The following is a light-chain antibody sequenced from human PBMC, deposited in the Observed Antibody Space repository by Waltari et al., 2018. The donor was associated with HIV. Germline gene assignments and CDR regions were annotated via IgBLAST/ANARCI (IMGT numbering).Light chain of an antibody. V-gene: IGLV1-47*01. CDR2: RNN. J-gene: IGLJ3*02. Sequence: QSVLTQPPSASGTPGPRVTISCSGSSSNIGSHYVYWYQQLPGTAPKLLIYRNNQRPSGVPDRVSGSKSGTSASLAISGLRSEDEADYYCAAWDDSLSGWVFGGGTKLTVL. CDR1: SSNIGSHY. CDR3: AAWDDSLSGWV.